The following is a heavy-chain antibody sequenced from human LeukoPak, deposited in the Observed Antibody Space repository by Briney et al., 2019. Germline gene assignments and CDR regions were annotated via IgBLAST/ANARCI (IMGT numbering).Heavy chain of an antibody. D-gene: IGHD2-21*01. CDR1: GFTFSSYG. J-gene: IGHJ3*02. CDR2: ISATGGTT. CDR3: AKISGGDDAFDI. V-gene: IGHV3-23*01. Sequence: GGSLRLSCAASGFTFSSYGMSWVRQAPGKGLEWVSAISATGGTTYYADSVKGRFTISRDNSKNTLYLQMNSLRAEDTAVYYCAKISGGDDAFDIWGQGTMVTVSS.